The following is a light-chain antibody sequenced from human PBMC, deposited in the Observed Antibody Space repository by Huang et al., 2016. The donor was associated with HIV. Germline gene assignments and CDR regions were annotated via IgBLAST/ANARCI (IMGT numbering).Light chain of an antibody. CDR3: QQYNAYPWT. V-gene: IGKV1-5*01. Sequence: DIQMTQSPSTLAESIGDRVTITCRASQTIHWWLAWYQQKPGKAPKVLIYNAASLESGVPSRFIGSGSGTEFTLTISSLQPDDVATYYCQQYNAYPWTFGQGTKVEI. CDR2: NAA. J-gene: IGKJ1*01. CDR1: QTIHWW.